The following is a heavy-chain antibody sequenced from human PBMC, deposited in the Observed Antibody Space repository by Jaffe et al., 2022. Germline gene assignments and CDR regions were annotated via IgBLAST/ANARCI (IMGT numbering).Heavy chain of an antibody. D-gene: IGHD6-19*01. Sequence: EVQLVESGGGLVQPGGSLRVSCAVSGFTFSRYWMQWVRQAPGKGLEWISLIKSDGSSAEYADSVKGRFTISRDSAKNTVFLQMNSLRAEDTAVYFCAGSSGWLTDYWGQGTLVTVSS. CDR1: GFTFSRYW. V-gene: IGHV3-74*03. CDR2: IKSDGSSA. CDR3: AGSSGWLTDY. J-gene: IGHJ4*02.